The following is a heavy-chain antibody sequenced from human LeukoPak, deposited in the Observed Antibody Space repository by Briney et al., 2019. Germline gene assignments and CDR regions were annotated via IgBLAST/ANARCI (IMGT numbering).Heavy chain of an antibody. Sequence: SETLSLTCAVYGGSFSGYYWSWIRQPPGKGLEWIGEINHSGSTNYNPSLKSRVTISVDTSKNQFSLKLNSVTAADTAVYYCARIIVVVPADATNWFDPWGQGTLVTVSS. CDR1: GGSFSGYY. CDR3: ARIIVVVPADATNWFDP. CDR2: INHSGST. D-gene: IGHD2-2*01. V-gene: IGHV4-34*01. J-gene: IGHJ5*02.